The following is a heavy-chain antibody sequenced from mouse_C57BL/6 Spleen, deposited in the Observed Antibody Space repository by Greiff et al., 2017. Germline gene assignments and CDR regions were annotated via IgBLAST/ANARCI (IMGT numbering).Heavy chain of an antibody. CDR2: IDPETGGT. J-gene: IGHJ4*01. Sequence: VQLQQSGAELVRPGASVTLSCKASGYTFTDYEMHWVKQTPVHGLEWIGAIDPETGGTAYNQKFKGKAILTADKSSSTAYMELRSLTSEDSAVYYCTISGDRYAMDYWGQGTSVTVSS. CDR3: TISGDRYAMDY. V-gene: IGHV1-15*01. CDR1: GYTFTDYE. D-gene: IGHD3-3*01.